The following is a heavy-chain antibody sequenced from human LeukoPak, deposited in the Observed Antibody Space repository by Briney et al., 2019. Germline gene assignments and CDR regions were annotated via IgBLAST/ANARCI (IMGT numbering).Heavy chain of an antibody. V-gene: IGHV3-23*01. D-gene: IGHD3-10*01. Sequence: GGSLRLSCAASGFTFSSYAMSWLRQAPGKGLEWVSTLGDSGGRTYYADTVTGRFTISRDNSKNTLYLQMNSLRAEDTAVYYCARYRGFGDSYDSWGQGTLVTVSS. CDR2: LGDSGGRT. CDR1: GFTFSSYA. J-gene: IGHJ4*02. CDR3: ARYRGFGDSYDS.